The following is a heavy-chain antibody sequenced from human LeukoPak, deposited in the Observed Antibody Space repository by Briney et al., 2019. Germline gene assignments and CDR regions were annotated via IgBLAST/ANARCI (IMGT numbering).Heavy chain of an antibody. CDR2: ISAYNGNT. Sequence: GASVKVSCAASGYTFTSYGISWVRQAPGQGLEWMGWISAYNGNTNYAQTLQSRVTMTTDTSTSTAYMELRSLRSDDTAVYYCARDGHCSGGSCYSVGPHYYYYYGMDVWGQGTTVTVSS. CDR3: ARDGHCSGGSCYSVGPHYYYYYGMDV. D-gene: IGHD2-15*01. CDR1: GYTFTSYG. V-gene: IGHV1-18*01. J-gene: IGHJ6*02.